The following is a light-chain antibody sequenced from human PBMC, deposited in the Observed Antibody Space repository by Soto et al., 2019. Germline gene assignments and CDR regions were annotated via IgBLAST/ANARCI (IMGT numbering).Light chain of an antibody. J-gene: IGKJ1*01. V-gene: IGKV3-20*01. CDR1: QSVTVNS. CDR2: AAS. CDR3: QQYYSSPRT. Sequence: EILLTQSPSTLSLSPGEGVTLSCRASQSVTVNSLAWYQQKPGQAPRLLIYAASTRAAAVPDRFTGSGSGTDFALTISRLEPEDFGVYYCQQYYSSPRTFGQGTKVEIK.